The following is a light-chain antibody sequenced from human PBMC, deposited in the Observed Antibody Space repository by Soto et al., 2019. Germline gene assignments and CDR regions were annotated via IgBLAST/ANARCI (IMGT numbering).Light chain of an antibody. J-gene: IGLJ1*01. CDR3: PSYTSTSTYV. CDR1: SSDVGAYNY. Sequence: QSVLTQPASVSGPPGQSITISCTGTSSDVGAYNYVSWYQHHPGKAPRLVIYDVTNRPSGISDRFSGSKSGNTASLTISGLLAEDEADYYCPSYTSTSTYVFGTGTKLTVL. V-gene: IGLV2-14*01. CDR2: DVT.